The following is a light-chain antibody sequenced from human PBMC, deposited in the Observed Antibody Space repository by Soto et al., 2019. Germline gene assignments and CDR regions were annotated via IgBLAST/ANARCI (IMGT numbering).Light chain of an antibody. CDR1: QSVSSSY. CDR2: GAS. Sequence: EISFTQSPARLSWSPGEIGTLSCGAIQSVSSSYVAWYQHRPGLAPRLLIYGASSRATGIPDRFSGSGSGTDFTLTISSLEPEDFAVYYCQQYYGSPRITFGQGTRLEIK. V-gene: IGKV3D-20*01. J-gene: IGKJ5*01. CDR3: QQYYGSPRIT.